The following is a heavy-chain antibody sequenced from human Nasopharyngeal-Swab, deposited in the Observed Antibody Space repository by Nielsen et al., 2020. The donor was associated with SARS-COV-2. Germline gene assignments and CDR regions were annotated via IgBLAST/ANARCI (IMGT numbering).Heavy chain of an antibody. J-gene: IGHJ2*01. CDR3: ARSYEWELLTDWYFDL. Sequence: SETLSLTCSVSGVSVTSGDVFWSWVRQPAGKALQYIGRIFGRGNRPDFNPSLKSRGTISIDTSKNQFSLKLSSVTAADTAVYYCARSYEWELLTDWYFDLWGRGTLVTVSS. CDR2: IFGRGNRP. CDR1: GVSVTSGDVF. D-gene: IGHD1-26*01. V-gene: IGHV4-61*02.